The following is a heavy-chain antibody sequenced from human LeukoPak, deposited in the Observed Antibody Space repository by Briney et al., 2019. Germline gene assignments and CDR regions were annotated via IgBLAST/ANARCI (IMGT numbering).Heavy chain of an antibody. CDR1: GFTFSSYS. V-gene: IGHV3-21*01. CDR3: ARDQETTAYYYYGMDV. D-gene: IGHD1-1*01. J-gene: IGHJ6*02. CDR2: ISSSSSYI. Sequence: PGGSLRLSCAASGFTFSSYSMNWVRRAPGKGPEWVSSISSSSSYIYYADSVKGRFTISRDNAKNSLYLQMNSLRAEDTAVYYCARDQETTAYYYYGMDVWGQGTTVTVSS.